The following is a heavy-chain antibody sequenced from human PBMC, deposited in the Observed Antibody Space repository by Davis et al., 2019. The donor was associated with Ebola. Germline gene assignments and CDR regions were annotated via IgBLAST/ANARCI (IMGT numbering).Heavy chain of an antibody. V-gene: IGHV3-30-3*01. CDR1: GFTFSSYA. Sequence: GESLKISCAASGFTFSSYAMHWVRQAPGKGLEWVAVISYDGSNKYYADSVKGRFTISRDNSKNTLELQMNSLRAEDTAVYYSAMLNYYDSSGVPWGQGTLVTVSS. D-gene: IGHD3-22*01. CDR2: ISYDGSNK. CDR3: AMLNYYDSSGVP. J-gene: IGHJ5*02.